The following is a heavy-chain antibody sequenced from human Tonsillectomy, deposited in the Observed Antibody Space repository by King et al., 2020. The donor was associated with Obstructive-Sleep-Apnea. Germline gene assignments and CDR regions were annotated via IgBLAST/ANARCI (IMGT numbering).Heavy chain of an antibody. J-gene: IGHJ4*02. CDR3: AKMRPFYDILTGYHY. Sequence: VQLVESGGGFVQPGGSLRLSCSASGFTFSSYAMSWVRPAPGKGLEWVSAISGWGGCTYYADSLKGRFTISRDNSKNTLYLQMNSLRAEDTAVYYCAKMRPFYDILTGYHYWGQGTLVTVSS. V-gene: IGHV3-23*04. CDR2: ISGWGGCT. CDR1: GFTFSSYA. D-gene: IGHD3-9*01.